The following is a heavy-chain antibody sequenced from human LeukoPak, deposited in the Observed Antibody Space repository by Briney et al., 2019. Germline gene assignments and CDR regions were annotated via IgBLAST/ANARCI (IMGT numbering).Heavy chain of an antibody. CDR1: GFALSGSA. D-gene: IGHD5-24*01. CDR2: IRSKANSYAT. V-gene: IGHV3-73*01. Sequence: GGSLRLSCAASGFALSGSAMHWVRQASGKGLEWVGRIRSKANSYATAYAASVKGWFTISRDDSKNTAYLQMNNLKTEDTAVYYCTKLEMASRLGYWGQGTLVTVSS. CDR3: TKLEMASRLGY. J-gene: IGHJ4*02.